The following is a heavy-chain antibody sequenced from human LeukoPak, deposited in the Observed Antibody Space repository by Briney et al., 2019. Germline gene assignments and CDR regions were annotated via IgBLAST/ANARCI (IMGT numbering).Heavy chain of an antibody. V-gene: IGHV1-18*01. CDR2: ISAYNGNT. CDR1: GYTFTSYG. J-gene: IGHJ4*02. Sequence: ASVKVSCKASGYTFTSYGISWVRQAPGQGLEWMGWISAYNGNTNYAQKLQGRVTMTTDTSTSTAYMELRSLTSDDTAVYYCARGRLRLGELSVPDYWGQRTLVTVSS. D-gene: IGHD3-16*02. CDR3: ARGRLRLGELSVPDY.